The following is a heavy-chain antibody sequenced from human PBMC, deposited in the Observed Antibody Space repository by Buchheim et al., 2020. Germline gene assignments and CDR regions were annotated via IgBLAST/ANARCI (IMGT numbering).Heavy chain of an antibody. J-gene: IGHJ5*02. CDR3: ARSTIFGVVNPNNWFGWFDP. D-gene: IGHD3-3*01. V-gene: IGHV4-59*01. CDR1: GGSISSYY. Sequence: QVQLQESGPGLVKPSETLSLTCTVSGGSISSYYWSWIRQPPGKGLEWIGYIYYSGSTNYNPSLKSRVTISVDTSKNQFSLKLSSVTAADTAVYYCARSTIFGVVNPNNWFGWFDPWGQGTL. CDR2: IYYSGST.